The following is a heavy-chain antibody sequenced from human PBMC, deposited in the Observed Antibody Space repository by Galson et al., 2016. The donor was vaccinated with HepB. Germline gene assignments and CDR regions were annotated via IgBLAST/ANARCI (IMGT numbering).Heavy chain of an antibody. D-gene: IGHD3/OR15-3a*01. Sequence: ETLSLTCAVYGGSLSGYYWTWIRQPPGKGLEWIGEINHSGTTNYNPSLNSRVTISLGTSKNQFSLRLTSVTAADTAVYYCARGVELDTIDAFYFWGRGTMVTVSS. V-gene: IGHV4-34*01. J-gene: IGHJ3*01. CDR1: GGSLSGYY. CDR2: INHSGTT. CDR3: ARGVELDTIDAFYF.